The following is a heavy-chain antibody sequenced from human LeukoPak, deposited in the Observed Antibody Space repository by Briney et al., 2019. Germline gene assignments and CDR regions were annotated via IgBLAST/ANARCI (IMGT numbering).Heavy chain of an antibody. J-gene: IGHJ6*02. Sequence: SVKVSCKASGGTFSSYAISWVRQAPGQGLEWMGGIIHIFGKANYAQKFQGRVTITADESTSTAYMELSSLRSKDTAVYYCARDGGYCSSTSCYPPQTYYYYGMDVWGQGTTVTVSS. CDR2: IIHIFGKA. V-gene: IGHV1-69*13. D-gene: IGHD2-2*03. CDR1: GGTFSSYA. CDR3: ARDGGYCSSTSCYPPQTYYYYGMDV.